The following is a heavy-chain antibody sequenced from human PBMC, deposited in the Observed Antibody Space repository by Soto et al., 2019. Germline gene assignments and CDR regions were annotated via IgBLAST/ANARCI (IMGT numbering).Heavy chain of an antibody. CDR3: ARVTYYDFWSGTGTFDY. V-gene: IGHV4-30-4*01. Sequence: QVQLQESGPGLVKPSQTLSLTCTVSGGSISSGDYYWSWIRQPPGKGLEWIGYIYYSGSTYYNPSLQSRVTISVDTSKNQFSLKLSSVTAADTAVYYCARVTYYDFWSGTGTFDYWGQGTLVTVSS. CDR1: GGSISSGDYY. CDR2: IYYSGST. D-gene: IGHD3-3*01. J-gene: IGHJ4*02.